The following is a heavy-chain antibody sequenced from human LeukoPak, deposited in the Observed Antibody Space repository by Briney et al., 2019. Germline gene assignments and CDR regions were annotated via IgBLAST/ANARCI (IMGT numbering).Heavy chain of an antibody. Sequence: GGSLRLSCAASGFTFSSYSMNWVRQAPGKGLEWVSSISSSSSYIYYADSVKGRFTISRDNAKNSLYLQMNSLRAEDTAVYHCARDGNSVVAATLYAFDIWGQGTMVTVSS. J-gene: IGHJ3*02. CDR1: GFTFSSYS. V-gene: IGHV3-21*01. CDR3: ARDGNSVVAATLYAFDI. D-gene: IGHD2-15*01. CDR2: ISSSSSYI.